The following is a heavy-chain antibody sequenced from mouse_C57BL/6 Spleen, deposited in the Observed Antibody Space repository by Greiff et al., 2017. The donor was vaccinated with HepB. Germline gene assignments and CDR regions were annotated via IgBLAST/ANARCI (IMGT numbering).Heavy chain of an antibody. CDR1: GYTFTSYG. J-gene: IGHJ2*01. D-gene: IGHD2-1*01. V-gene: IGHV1-81*01. CDR2: IYPRSGNT. CDR3: AYGNYVDD. Sequence: VKLQESGAELARPGASVKLSCKASGYTFTSYGISWVKQRTGQGLEWIGEIYPRSGNTYYNEKFKGKSTLTADKSSSTAYMELRSLTSEDSAVYFCAYGNYVDDWGQGTTLTVSS.